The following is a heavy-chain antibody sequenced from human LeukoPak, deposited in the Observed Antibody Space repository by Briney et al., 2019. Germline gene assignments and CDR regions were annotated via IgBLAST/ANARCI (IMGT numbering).Heavy chain of an antibody. J-gene: IGHJ4*02. Sequence: SETLSLTCAVYGGSFSGYYWSWIRQPPVKGLEWIGEINHSGSTNYNPSLKSRVTISVDTSKNQFSLKLSSVTAADTAVYYCARGRGYYDSSGSYFDYFDYWGQGTLVTVSS. V-gene: IGHV4-34*01. CDR3: ARGRGYYDSSGSYFDYFDY. D-gene: IGHD3-22*01. CDR1: GGSFSGYY. CDR2: INHSGST.